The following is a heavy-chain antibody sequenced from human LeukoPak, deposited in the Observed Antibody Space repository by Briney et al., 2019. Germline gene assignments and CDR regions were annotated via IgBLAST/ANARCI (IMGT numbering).Heavy chain of an antibody. CDR2: INIDGSST. J-gene: IGHJ4*01. CDR1: GVTFSSYW. D-gene: IGHD2-2*01. V-gene: IGHV3-74*01. Sequence: PGETLSLSCAASGVTFSSYWMHWGRQAPGQGLVLVSRINIDGSSTISADSVKSRFSISRDNAPTTRYLQMNSLRLDDTAVAYCVRSIDFWGKEAWSPSPQ. CDR3: VRSIDF.